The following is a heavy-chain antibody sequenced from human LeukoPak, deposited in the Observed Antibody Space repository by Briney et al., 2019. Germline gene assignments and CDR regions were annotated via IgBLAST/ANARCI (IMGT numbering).Heavy chain of an antibody. Sequence: SETLSLTCAVYGGSFSGYYWSWIRQPPGKGLEWIGEINHSGSTNYNPSLKSRVTISVDTSKYQFSLKLSSVIAADTAVYYCARGLQWLSAFDIWGQGTMVTVSS. D-gene: IGHD6-19*01. J-gene: IGHJ3*02. V-gene: IGHV4-34*01. CDR2: INHSGST. CDR3: ARGLQWLSAFDI. CDR1: GGSFSGYY.